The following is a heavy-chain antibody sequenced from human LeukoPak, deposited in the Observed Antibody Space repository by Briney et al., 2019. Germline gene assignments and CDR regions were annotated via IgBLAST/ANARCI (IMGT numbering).Heavy chain of an antibody. D-gene: IGHD3-16*01. J-gene: IGHJ4*02. Sequence: ASVKVSYKASGYTFTSYDINWVRQATGQGLEWMGWMNPNSGNTGYAQKFQGRVTMTRNTSISTAYMELSSLRSEDTAVYYCARRSNGGRQWFSDYWGQGTLVTVSS. CDR1: GYTFTSYD. CDR2: MNPNSGNT. CDR3: ARRSNGGRQWFSDY. V-gene: IGHV1-8*01.